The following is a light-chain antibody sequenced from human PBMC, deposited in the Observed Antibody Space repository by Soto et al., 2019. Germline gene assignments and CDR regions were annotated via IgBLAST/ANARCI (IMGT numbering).Light chain of an antibody. CDR3: QQYYRTPLT. V-gene: IGKV1-5*01. CDR1: QSASTF. CDR2: DAS. J-gene: IGKJ1*01. Sequence: DIQMTQSPSTLSASVGARVTITCRASQSASTFLAWYHQKPGQAHKLLIYDASTLQSGVPSRFSAIRSGTDGTLTISSLQAEDGEVYDGQQYYRTPLTFGQGTKVDIK.